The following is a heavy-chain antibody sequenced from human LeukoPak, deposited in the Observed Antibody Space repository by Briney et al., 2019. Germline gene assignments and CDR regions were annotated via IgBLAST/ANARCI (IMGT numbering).Heavy chain of an antibody. Sequence: PSKTLSLTCTVSGGSISSYYWSWIRQPAGKGLEWIGRIYTSGSTNYNPSLKSRVTMSVDTSKNQFSLKLSSVTAADTAVYYCASHDFWSGYYTVWGQGTLVTVSS. CDR1: GGSISSYY. V-gene: IGHV4-4*07. CDR2: IYTSGST. D-gene: IGHD3-3*01. J-gene: IGHJ4*02. CDR3: ASHDFWSGYYTV.